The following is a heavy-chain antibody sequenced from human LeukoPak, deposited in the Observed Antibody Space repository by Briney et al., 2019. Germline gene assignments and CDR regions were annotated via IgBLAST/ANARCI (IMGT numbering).Heavy chain of an antibody. CDR2: IYYSGST. V-gene: IGHV4-59*01. CDR1: GGSFSSYY. J-gene: IGHJ5*02. Sequence: SETLSLTCTVSGGSFSSYYWSWIRQPPGKGLEWIGYIYYSGSTNYNPSLKSRVTISVDTSKNQFSLKLSSVTAADTAVYYCARDYAPYYPIPRSNWFDPWGQGTLVTVSS. D-gene: IGHD3-10*01. CDR3: ARDYAPYYPIPRSNWFDP.